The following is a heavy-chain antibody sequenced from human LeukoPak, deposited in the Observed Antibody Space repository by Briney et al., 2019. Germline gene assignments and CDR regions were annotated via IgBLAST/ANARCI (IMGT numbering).Heavy chain of an antibody. CDR3: ARGQSRGISSIAAN. J-gene: IGHJ4*02. V-gene: IGHV3-48*02. D-gene: IGHD6-6*01. CDR1: GFTFSSYS. CDR2: ISSSSSTI. Sequence: GGSLRLSCAASGFTFSSYSMNWVRQAPGEGLEWVSYISSSSSTIYYADSVKGRFTISRDNAKNSLYLQMNSLRDEDTAVYYCARGQSRGISSIAANWGQGTLVTVSS.